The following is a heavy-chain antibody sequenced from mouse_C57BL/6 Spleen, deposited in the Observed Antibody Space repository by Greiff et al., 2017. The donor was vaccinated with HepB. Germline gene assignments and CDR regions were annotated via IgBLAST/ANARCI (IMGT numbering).Heavy chain of an antibody. CDR2: IDPSDSET. V-gene: IGHV1-52*01. CDR3: ARTGSCWYFDV. CDR1: GYTFTSYW. J-gene: IGHJ1*03. D-gene: IGHD1-1*02. Sequence: VQLQQPGAELVRPGSSVKLSCKASGYTFTSYWMHWVKQRPIQGLEWIGNIDPSDSETHYNQKFKDKATLTVDKSSSTAYMQLSRLTSEDSAVYCCARTGSCWYFDVWGTGTTVTVSS.